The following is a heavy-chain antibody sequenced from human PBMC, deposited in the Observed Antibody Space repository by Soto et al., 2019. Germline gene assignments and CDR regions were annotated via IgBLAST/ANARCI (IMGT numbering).Heavy chain of an antibody. V-gene: IGHV1-69*13. Sequence: GASVKVSCKASGGTFSSYAISWVRQAPGQGLEWMGGIIPIFGTANYAQKFQGRVTITADESTSTAYMELSSLRSEDTAVYYCAVSMTKVTPSGMDVWGQGTTVTVSS. D-gene: IGHD4-4*01. CDR1: GGTFSSYA. J-gene: IGHJ6*02. CDR2: IIPIFGTA. CDR3: AVSMTKVTPSGMDV.